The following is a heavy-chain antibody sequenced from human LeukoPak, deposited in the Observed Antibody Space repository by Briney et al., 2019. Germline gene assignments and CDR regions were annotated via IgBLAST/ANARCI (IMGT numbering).Heavy chain of an antibody. V-gene: IGHV3-33*06. CDR1: GFTFSSYG. CDR3: AKPGLALGVVISWFDP. Sequence: PGGSLRLSCAASGFTFSSYGMHWVRQAPGKGLEWVAVIWYDGSNKYYADSVKGRFTISRDNSKNTLYLQMNSLRAEDTAVYYCAKPGLALGVVISWFDPWGQGTLVTVSS. CDR2: IWYDGSNK. D-gene: IGHD3-3*01. J-gene: IGHJ5*02.